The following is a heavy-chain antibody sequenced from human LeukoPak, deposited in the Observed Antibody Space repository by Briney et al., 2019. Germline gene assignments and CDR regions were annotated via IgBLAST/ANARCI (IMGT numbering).Heavy chain of an antibody. J-gene: IGHJ4*01. CDR3: ARGGVAVAEFDY. Sequence: GGSLRLSCAASGFTFSSYSMNWVRQAPGKGLEWVSSISSSSSYIYYADSVKGRFTISRDNAKNSLYLQMNSLRAEDTAVYYCARGGVAVAEFDYWGQEPWSPSPQ. CDR2: ISSSSSYI. V-gene: IGHV3-21*01. CDR1: GFTFSSYS. D-gene: IGHD6-19*01.